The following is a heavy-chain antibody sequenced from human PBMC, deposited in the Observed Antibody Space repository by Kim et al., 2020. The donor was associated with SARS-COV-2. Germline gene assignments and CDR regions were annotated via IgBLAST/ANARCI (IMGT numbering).Heavy chain of an antibody. Sequence: SETLSLTCTVSGGSVSSGSYYWSWIRQPPGKGLEWIGYIYYSGSTNYNPSLKSRVTISVDTSKNQFSLKLSSVTAADTAAYYCARDRVLRFLEWSAAHYGMDVWGQGTTVTVSS. CDR3: ARDRVLRFLEWSAAHYGMDV. D-gene: IGHD3-3*01. CDR1: GGSVSSGSYY. V-gene: IGHV4-61*01. CDR2: IYYSGST. J-gene: IGHJ6*02.